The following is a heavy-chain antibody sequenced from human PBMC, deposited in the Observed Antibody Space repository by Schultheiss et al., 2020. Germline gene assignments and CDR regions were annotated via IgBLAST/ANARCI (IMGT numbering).Heavy chain of an antibody. Sequence: GGSLRLSCAASGFTFSSSWMHWVCQAPEKGLEWVADIKCDGSEKYYVDSVKGRLTISRDNAKNSLYLQVNSLRAEDMTVYYCVRGSLLRFLEWFSYYYYMDVWGKGPTGTVSS. CDR2: IKCDGSEK. J-gene: IGHJ6*03. CDR3: VRGSLLRFLEWFSYYYYMDV. V-gene: IGHV3-52*01. CDR1: GFTFSSSW. D-gene: IGHD3-3*01.